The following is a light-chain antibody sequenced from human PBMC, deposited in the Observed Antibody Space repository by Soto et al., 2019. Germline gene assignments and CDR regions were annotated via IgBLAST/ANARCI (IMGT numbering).Light chain of an antibody. CDR2: DAS. Sequence: DIQMTQSPSTLSASVGDRVTITCRASQSISSWLAWYQQKPGKAPKLLIYDASSFKSGVPSRFSGSGSGTEFTLTISSLQPDDFATYYCQQYESLPLTFGQGTRLEIK. CDR1: QSISSW. V-gene: IGKV1-5*01. J-gene: IGKJ5*01. CDR3: QQYESLPLT.